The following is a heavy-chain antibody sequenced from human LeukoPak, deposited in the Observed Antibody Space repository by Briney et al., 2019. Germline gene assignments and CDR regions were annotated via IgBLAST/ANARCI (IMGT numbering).Heavy chain of an antibody. D-gene: IGHD6-19*01. V-gene: IGHV3-33*06. CDR2: IWYDGSNK. Sequence: PGGSLRLSCAASVFTFSSYGMHGVRQAPGKGREWGAVIWYDGSNKYYADSVKGRFTISRDNSNNTLYLQMNSLRAEDTAVYYCAKGGYSSGWRNYFDYWGQGTLVTVSS. CDR3: AKGGYSSGWRNYFDY. J-gene: IGHJ4*02. CDR1: VFTFSSYG.